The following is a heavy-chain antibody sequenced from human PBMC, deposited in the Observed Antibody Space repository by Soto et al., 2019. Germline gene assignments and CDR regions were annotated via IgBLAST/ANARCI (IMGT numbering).Heavy chain of an antibody. CDR2: ISSNGGST. D-gene: IGHD3-16*01. V-gene: IGHV3-64*01. J-gene: IGHJ4*02. CDR3: ARTGDSYYFDY. CDR1: GFTFSSYA. Sequence: EVQLVESGGGLVQPGGSLRLSCAASGFTFSSYAMHWVRQAPGKGLEYVSAISSNGGSTYYANSVKGRFTISRDNSKDTLYLQMGSLRAGDMALYYCARTGDSYYFDYWGQGTLVTVSS.